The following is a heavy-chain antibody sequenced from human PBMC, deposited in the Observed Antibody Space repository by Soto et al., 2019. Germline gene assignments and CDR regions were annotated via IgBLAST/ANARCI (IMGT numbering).Heavy chain of an antibody. CDR1: GYSFTSYW. Sequence: GESLKISCQGSGYSFTSYWIGWVRQMPGKGLEWMGRIDPSDSYTNYSPSFQGHVTISADKSISTAYLQWSSLKASDTAIYYCARRIYGDNDYWGQGTLVTVSS. J-gene: IGHJ4*02. D-gene: IGHD4-17*01. V-gene: IGHV5-10-1*01. CDR3: ARRIYGDNDY. CDR2: IDPSDSYT.